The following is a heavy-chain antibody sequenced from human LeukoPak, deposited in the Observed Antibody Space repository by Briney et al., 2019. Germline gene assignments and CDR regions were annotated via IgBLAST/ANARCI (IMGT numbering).Heavy chain of an antibody. V-gene: IGHV4-59*08. CDR3: ARRLCSSLTCDIGPSGNWLDP. CDR2: IYYDGST. D-gene: IGHD2-2*02. CDR1: GGSMSNYW. J-gene: IGHJ5*02. Sequence: SETLSLTCTVSGGSMSNYWWNWIRQPPGKGLEWIGYIYYDGSTYYNPALNSRVTISIDTSKNQFSLKLNSVTAADTAVYYCARRLCSSLTCDIGPSGNWLDPWGQGTLVTVSS.